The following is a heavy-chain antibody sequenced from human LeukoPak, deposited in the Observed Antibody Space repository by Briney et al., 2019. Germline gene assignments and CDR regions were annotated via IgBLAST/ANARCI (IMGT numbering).Heavy chain of an antibody. CDR3: ARVEAYCSRTSCHDY. V-gene: IGHV1-18*01. Sequence: GASVKVSCKASGFTFTSYGISWVRQAPGQGLEWLGWISAYNGNTDYAQKFQGKVTMTTDTSTSTAHMELRSLKSDDTAVHYCARVEAYCSRTSCHDYWGLGTLVTVSS. CDR1: GFTFTSYG. CDR2: ISAYNGNT. J-gene: IGHJ4*02. D-gene: IGHD2-2*01.